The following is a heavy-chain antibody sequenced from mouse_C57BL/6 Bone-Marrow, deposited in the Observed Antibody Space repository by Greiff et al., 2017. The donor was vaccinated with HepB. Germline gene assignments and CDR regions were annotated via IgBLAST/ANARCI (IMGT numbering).Heavy chain of an antibody. CDR1: GYAFTNYL. Sequence: VQLQQSGAELVRPGTSVKVSCKASGYAFTNYLIEWVKQRPGKGLEWIGVINPGSGGTNYNEKFKGKATLTADKSSSTAYMQLSSLTSEDSAVYFCAREAMDYWGQGTSVTVSS. CDR3: AREAMDY. CDR2: INPGSGGT. V-gene: IGHV1-54*01. J-gene: IGHJ4*01.